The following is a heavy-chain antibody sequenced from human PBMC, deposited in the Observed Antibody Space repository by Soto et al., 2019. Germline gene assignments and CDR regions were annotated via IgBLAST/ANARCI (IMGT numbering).Heavy chain of an antibody. CDR2: ISGSGGST. CDR1: GFTFSSYA. D-gene: IGHD2-21*02. V-gene: IGHV3-23*01. Sequence: EVQLLESGGGLVQPGGSLRLSCVASGFTFSSYAMSWVRQAPGKGLEWVSGISGSGGSTYYADSVMGRFTISRDNSMNTLYLQMSSLRAEDTAVYYCAKFPPSVVVTAIRFDYWGQGTLVTVSS. CDR3: AKFPPSVVVTAIRFDY. J-gene: IGHJ4*02.